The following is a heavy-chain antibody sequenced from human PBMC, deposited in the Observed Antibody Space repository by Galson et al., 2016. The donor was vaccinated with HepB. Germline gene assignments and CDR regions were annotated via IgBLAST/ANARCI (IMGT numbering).Heavy chain of an antibody. D-gene: IGHD3-10*01. CDR1: GFTFGDYY. Sequence: SLRLSCAASGFTFGDYYMSWIRQAPGKGLEWISYISTRSSYTNYADSVKGRFTISRDNAKNSLYLLMNSLTGEDTAMYYCTKDPYYFGSGTYDPDSWGQGALVTVSS. CDR3: TKDPYYFGSGTYDPDS. CDR2: ISTRSSYT. V-gene: IGHV3-11*06. J-gene: IGHJ5*01.